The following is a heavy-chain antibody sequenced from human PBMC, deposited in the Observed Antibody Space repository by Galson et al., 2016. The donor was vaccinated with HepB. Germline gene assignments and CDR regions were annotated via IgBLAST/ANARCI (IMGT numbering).Heavy chain of an antibody. D-gene: IGHD3-10*01. Sequence: SVKVSCKASGYTFTTYTMHWVRQAPGQRLEWMGGINRGNGNTEYSQKFQGRSTITRDTSARTAYMELSSLSSEDTAVYYCARESILLYYFDYWGQGTLVTVSS. CDR1: GYTFTTYT. J-gene: IGHJ4*02. V-gene: IGHV1-3*01. CDR2: INRGNGNT. CDR3: ARESILLYYFDY.